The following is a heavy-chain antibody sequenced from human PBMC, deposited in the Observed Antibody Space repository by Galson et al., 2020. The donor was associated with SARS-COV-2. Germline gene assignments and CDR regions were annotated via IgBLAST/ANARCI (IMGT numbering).Heavy chain of an antibody. CDR3: AKDLTVGDNWFDP. J-gene: IGHJ5*02. Sequence: GGSLRLSCAASGFTFSSYGMHWVRQAPGKGLEWVAVIWYDGSNKYYADSVKGRFTISRDNSKNTLYLQMNSLRAEDTAVYYCAKDLTVGDNWFDPWGQGTLVTVSS. CDR2: IWYDGSNK. CDR1: GFTFSSYG. D-gene: IGHD3-3*01. V-gene: IGHV3-33*06.